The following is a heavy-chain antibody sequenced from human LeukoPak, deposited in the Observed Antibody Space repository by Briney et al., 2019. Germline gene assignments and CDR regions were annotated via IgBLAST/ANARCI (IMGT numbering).Heavy chain of an antibody. V-gene: IGHV4-59*01. CDR2: VDYNGAT. J-gene: IGHJ4*02. D-gene: IGHD3-16*01. CDR3: TRGYYEAFDY. Sequence: SETLSLTCAVSGASISSDHCNWIRQLPGKGLEWIGNVDYNGATKYNPSLQSRITISLDTSNNKFSLTLTSVTAADTALYFCTRGYYEAFDYWGQGRLVTVSS. CDR1: GASISSDH.